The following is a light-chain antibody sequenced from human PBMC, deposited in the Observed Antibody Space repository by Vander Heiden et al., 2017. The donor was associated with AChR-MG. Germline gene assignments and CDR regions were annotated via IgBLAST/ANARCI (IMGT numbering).Light chain of an antibody. Sequence: QSALTQPASVSGSPGQSITISCTGTSRDIGGYNYIPWYQQHPGKVPKVLVFEVSNRPSGVSDRFSGSKSGNTASLTISGRQPEDEADYYCSSYTSSTTLIFGGGTKLTVL. CDR3: SSYTSSTTLI. J-gene: IGLJ2*01. CDR2: EVS. V-gene: IGLV2-14*01. CDR1: SRDIGGYNY.